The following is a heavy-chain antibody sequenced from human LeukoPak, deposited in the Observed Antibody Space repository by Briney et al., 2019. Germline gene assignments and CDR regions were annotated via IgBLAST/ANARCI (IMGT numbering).Heavy chain of an antibody. J-gene: IGHJ4*02. CDR1: GGSISSYY. Sequence: SETLSFTCTVSGGSISSYYWSWIRQPPGKGLEWIGYIYYSGSTNYNPSLKSRVTISVDTSKNQFSLKLSSVTAADTAVYYCARLSRGYSGYADYWGQGTLVTVSS. V-gene: IGHV4-59*01. CDR3: ARLSRGYSGYADY. D-gene: IGHD5-12*01. CDR2: IYYSGST.